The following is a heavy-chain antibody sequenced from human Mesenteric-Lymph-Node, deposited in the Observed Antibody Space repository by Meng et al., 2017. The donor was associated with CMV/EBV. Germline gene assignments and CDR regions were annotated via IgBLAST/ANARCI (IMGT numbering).Heavy chain of an antibody. CDR1: GDSISGSSYY. J-gene: IGHJ4*02. V-gene: IGHV4-39*02. Sequence: SETLSLTCTVSGDSISGSSYYWGWIRQPPGKGLEWVGTIYYTGTTYYTPSLKRRVTMSIDRSKNQFSLKLSSVTAADTAVYYCAREFPVAGIDYWGQGTLVTVSS. CDR3: AREFPVAGIDY. D-gene: IGHD6-19*01. CDR2: IYYTGTT.